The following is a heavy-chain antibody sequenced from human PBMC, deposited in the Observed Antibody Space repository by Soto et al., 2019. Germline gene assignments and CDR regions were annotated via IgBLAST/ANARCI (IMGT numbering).Heavy chain of an antibody. Sequence: PSETLSLTCAVSGGSFTSNKWWTWVRQPPGQGLGWIGEIYRTGSTNYNPSLKSRVTISLDKSENQFSLKVTSLTAADTAVYYCARRDPGTSVDYWGQGTLVTVSS. CDR2: IYRTGST. CDR1: GGSFTSNKW. V-gene: IGHV4-4*02. J-gene: IGHJ4*02. D-gene: IGHD1-7*01. CDR3: ARRDPGTSVDY.